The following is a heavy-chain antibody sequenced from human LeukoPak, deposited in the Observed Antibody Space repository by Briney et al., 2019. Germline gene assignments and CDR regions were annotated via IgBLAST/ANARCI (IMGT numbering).Heavy chain of an antibody. Sequence: SETPSLTCTVSGVSISSSNSYWRWIRQPPGKGLEWIGSIYYSGNTYYNASLKSQVSISIDTSKNQFSLRLTSVTAADTAVYYCARQTGSGLFILPGGQGTLVTVSS. CDR3: ARQTGSGLFILP. J-gene: IGHJ4*02. D-gene: IGHD3/OR15-3a*01. CDR2: IYYSGNT. V-gene: IGHV4-39*01. CDR1: GVSISSSNSY.